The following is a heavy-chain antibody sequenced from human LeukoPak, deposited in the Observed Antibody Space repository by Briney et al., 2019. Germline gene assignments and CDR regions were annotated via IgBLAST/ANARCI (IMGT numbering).Heavy chain of an antibody. J-gene: IGHJ4*02. CDR2: IYYSGST. Sequence: PSETLSPTCTVSGGSISSYYRSWIRQPPGKGLEWIGYIYYSGSTNYNPSLKSRVTISVDTSKNQFSLKLSSVTAADTAVYYCARDSGSYKYFDYWGQGTLVTVSS. D-gene: IGHD1-26*01. CDR3: ARDSGSYKYFDY. CDR1: GGSISSYY. V-gene: IGHV4-59*01.